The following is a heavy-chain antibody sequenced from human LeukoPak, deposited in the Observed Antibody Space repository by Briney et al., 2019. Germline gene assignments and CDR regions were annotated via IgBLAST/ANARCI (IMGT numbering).Heavy chain of an antibody. Sequence: ASVKVSCKASGYTFTSYGISWVPQAPGQGLEWRGWISAYNGNTNYAQKLQGRVTMTTDTSTSTAYMELRSLRSDDTAVYYCARVVRDGDYPGAFDYWGQGTLVTVSS. CDR3: ARVVRDGDYPGAFDY. CDR2: ISAYNGNT. CDR1: GYTFTSYG. V-gene: IGHV1-18*01. D-gene: IGHD4-17*01. J-gene: IGHJ4*02.